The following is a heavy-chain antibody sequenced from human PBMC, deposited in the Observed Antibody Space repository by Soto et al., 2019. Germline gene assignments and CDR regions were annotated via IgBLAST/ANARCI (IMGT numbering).Heavy chain of an antibody. CDR3: VRHGNGTPFYFDF. CDR1: VYRFINYW. J-gene: IGHJ4*02. CDR2: IDPSDSYT. V-gene: IGHV5-10-1*03. Sequence: EVQLVQSGAEVKKPGESLRLSCQGSVYRFINYWISWVRQMPGKGLEWVGRIDPSDSYTVYSPSFQGHVTISIDTAINTAFLEWRSLQASDTAMYYSVRHGNGTPFYFDFWGRGTLVPVSS. D-gene: IGHD1-1*01.